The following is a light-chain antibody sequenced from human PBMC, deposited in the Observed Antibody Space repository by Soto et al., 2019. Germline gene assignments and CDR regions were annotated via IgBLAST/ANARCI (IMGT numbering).Light chain of an antibody. V-gene: IGKV3-20*01. CDR1: QSVSSSY. Sequence: EIVLTQSPGTLSLSPGERATLSCRAIQSVSSSYLAWYQQKPGQAPRLLIYGASSRATGIPDRFSGSGSGTDFTLTISRLESEDFALYYCQQYGSSPRTFGQGTKVEI. J-gene: IGKJ1*01. CDR2: GAS. CDR3: QQYGSSPRT.